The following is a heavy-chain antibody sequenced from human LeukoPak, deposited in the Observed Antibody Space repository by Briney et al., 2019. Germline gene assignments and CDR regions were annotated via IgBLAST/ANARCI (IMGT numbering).Heavy chain of an antibody. CDR1: GASISSSIYY. D-gene: IGHD4-23*01. J-gene: IGHJ2*01. CDR2: IFYSGSA. CDR3: ARIGHGANSHLKWYFDL. V-gene: IGHV4-39*01. Sequence: PPETLSLTRNVSGASISSSIYYWAWIRQPPGKGLEWIGSIFYSGSAYYSPSPKSRLAIPLDTSKNQFSLKLSSVTAADTAVYYCARIGHGANSHLKWYFDLWGRGTLVTASS.